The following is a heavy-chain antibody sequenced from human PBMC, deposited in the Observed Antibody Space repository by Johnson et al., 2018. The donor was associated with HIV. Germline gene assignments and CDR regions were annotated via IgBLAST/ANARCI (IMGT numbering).Heavy chain of an antibody. CDR2: IKSKTDGETA. V-gene: IGHV3-15*01. J-gene: IGHJ3*02. CDR3: TSGKSWLAVDAFDI. CDR1: GITFSNAW. Sequence: VQLVESGGGLVKPGGSLRVSCAVSGITFSNAWMSWVRQAPGKGLEWVGRIKSKTDGETADYAAPLNGSFTISRDDSKNTAYLQMNSLKTEDTAVYYCTSGKSWLAVDAFDIWGQGTMVTVSS. D-gene: IGHD6-19*01.